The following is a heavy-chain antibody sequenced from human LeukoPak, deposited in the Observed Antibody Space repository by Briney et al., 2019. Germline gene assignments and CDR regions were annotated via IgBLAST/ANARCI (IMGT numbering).Heavy chain of an antibody. D-gene: IGHD6-13*01. CDR3: ATDRSGSSAGSWAY. CDR2: FYGDSMI. CDR1: GFSLSAYW. J-gene: IGHJ4*02. V-gene: IGHV3-53*01. Sequence: PGGSLRLSCAASGFSLSAYWMTWVRQAPRKGLEWISTFYGDSMIAYTDAVKGRFTLSTDNSKTTFYLQMNSLRVEDTAVYYCATDRSGSSAGSWAYWGQGTLVAVSS.